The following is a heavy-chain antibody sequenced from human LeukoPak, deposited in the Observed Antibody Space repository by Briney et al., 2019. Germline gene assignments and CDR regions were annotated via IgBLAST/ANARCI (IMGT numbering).Heavy chain of an antibody. CDR3: ARTSKGYDFMYWFDP. Sequence: GASVKVSCKASGYTFTSYGISWVRQAPGQGLEWMGWISAYNGNTNYAQKLQGRVTMTTDTSTSTAYMELRSLRSDDTAVYYCARTSKGYDFMYWFDPWGQGTLVTVSS. CDR2: ISAYNGNT. D-gene: IGHD3-3*01. V-gene: IGHV1-18*01. CDR1: GYTFTSYG. J-gene: IGHJ5*02.